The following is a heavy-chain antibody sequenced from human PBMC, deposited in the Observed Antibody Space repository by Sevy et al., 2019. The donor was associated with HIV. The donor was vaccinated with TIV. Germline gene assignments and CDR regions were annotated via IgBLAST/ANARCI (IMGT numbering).Heavy chain of an antibody. CDR3: VRVGYCRGGTCFSGFYYAMDV. Sequence: GGSLRLSCAVSGFTLTNEFFSWVRQAPGKGLEWVAVVYSGGAMYYADSVKGRFTISRDKSKSTLYLQMKSLRAEDTAVYYCVRVGYCRGGTCFSGFYYAMDVWGQGTTVTVSS. D-gene: IGHD2-15*01. V-gene: IGHV3-53*01. CDR2: VYSGGAM. J-gene: IGHJ6*02. CDR1: GFTLTNEF.